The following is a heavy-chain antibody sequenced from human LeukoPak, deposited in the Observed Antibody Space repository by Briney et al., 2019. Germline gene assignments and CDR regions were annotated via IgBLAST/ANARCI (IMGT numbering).Heavy chain of an antibody. J-gene: IGHJ3*02. V-gene: IGHV1-46*01. Sequence: ASVKVSCKASGYTFTSYYMHWVRQAPGQGLEWVGILNPSGGSATYAQKFQVRVTMTTDMSTSTVYMELSSLRSEDTAVYYCARATGPSTEDAFDIWGQGTMVTVSS. CDR1: GYTFTSYY. CDR2: LNPSGGSA. CDR3: ARATGPSTEDAFDI.